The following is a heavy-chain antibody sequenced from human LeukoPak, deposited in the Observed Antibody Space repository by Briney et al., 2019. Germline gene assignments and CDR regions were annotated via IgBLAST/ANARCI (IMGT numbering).Heavy chain of an antibody. CDR1: GGSISSYY. D-gene: IGHD2-2*01. J-gene: IGHJ6*03. V-gene: IGHV4-4*07. Sequence: PSETLSLTCTLCGGSISSYYWSWIRQPAGKGLEWIGRIYTSGSTNYNPSLKSRVTMSVDPSKNQFSLKLSSVTAADTAVYYCARETSCSSTSCRIYYYYYYMDVWGKGTTVTVSS. CDR2: IYTSGST. CDR3: ARETSCSSTSCRIYYYYYYMDV.